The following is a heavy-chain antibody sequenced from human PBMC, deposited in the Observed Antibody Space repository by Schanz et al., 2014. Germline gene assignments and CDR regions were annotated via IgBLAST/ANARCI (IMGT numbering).Heavy chain of an antibody. CDR2: ISVYHGHT. D-gene: IGHD3-10*01. CDR3: VRDAGWAFGDYHGMDV. V-gene: IGHV1-18*01. Sequence: QVQLVQSGGEVKKPGASATVSCKASGYTFNNHGISWVRQAPGQGLEWMGWISVYHGHTNNAEKVHGRVTMTTDTSTSTAYMELRSLISDDTAVYYCVRDAGWAFGDYHGMDVWGQGTSVTVSS. J-gene: IGHJ6*02. CDR1: GYTFNNHG.